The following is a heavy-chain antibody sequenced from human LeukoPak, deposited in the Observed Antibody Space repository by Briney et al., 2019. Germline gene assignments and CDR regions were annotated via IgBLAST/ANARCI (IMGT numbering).Heavy chain of an antibody. D-gene: IGHD1-20*01. V-gene: IGHV1-2*02. Sequence: ASVKVSCKASGYTFTGYYMHWVRQAPGQGLEWMGWINPNSGGTNYAQKFQGRVTMTRDTSISTAYMELSRLRSDDTAVYYCARFHHLSITGTRGGYDYWGQGTLVTVSS. CDR1: GYTFTGYY. CDR3: ARFHHLSITGTRGGYDY. J-gene: IGHJ4*02. CDR2: INPNSGGT.